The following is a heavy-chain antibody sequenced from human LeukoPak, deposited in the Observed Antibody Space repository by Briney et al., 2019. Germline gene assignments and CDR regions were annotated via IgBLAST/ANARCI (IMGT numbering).Heavy chain of an antibody. CDR1: GFTFSTYG. Sequence: PGGSLRLSCAASGFTFSTYGMRWVRQAPGKGLEWVSAISATDSRPYYADSVKGRFTISRDNSKSTLYLQLNGLRGEDTAIYYCAKAEDEYSSSWYVYYFDYWGQGTLVTVSS. D-gene: IGHD6-13*01. J-gene: IGHJ4*02. V-gene: IGHV3-23*01. CDR2: ISATDSRP. CDR3: AKAEDEYSSSWYVYYFDY.